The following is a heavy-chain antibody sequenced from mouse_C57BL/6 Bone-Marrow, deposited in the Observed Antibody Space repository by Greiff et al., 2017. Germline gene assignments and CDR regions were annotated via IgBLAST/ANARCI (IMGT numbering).Heavy chain of an antibody. CDR2: INPSSGYT. V-gene: IGHV1-4*01. Sequence: QVHVKQSGAELARPGASVKMSCKASGYTFTSYTMHWVKQRPGQGLEWIGYINPSSGYTKYNQKFKDKATLTADKSSSTAYMQLSSLTSEDSAVYYCARGLWYFDVWGTGTTVTVSA. CDR1: GYTFTSYT. CDR3: ARGLWYFDV. J-gene: IGHJ1*03.